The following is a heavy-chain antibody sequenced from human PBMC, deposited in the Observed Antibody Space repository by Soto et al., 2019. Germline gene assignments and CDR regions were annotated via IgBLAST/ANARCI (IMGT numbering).Heavy chain of an antibody. CDR3: AKDRSYCTGDSCYSFDH. D-gene: IGHD2-15*01. V-gene: IGHV3-30*18. Sequence: QVQLVESGGGVVQPGRSLRLSCAASGFNFSSYGMHWVRQAPGKGLEWVAVTSYDGSNENHADSVKGRFTISRDNSKNTLYLQMNGLRAEDTAVYYCAKDRSYCTGDSCYSFDHWGQGTLVAVSS. CDR2: TSYDGSNE. CDR1: GFNFSSYG. J-gene: IGHJ4*02.